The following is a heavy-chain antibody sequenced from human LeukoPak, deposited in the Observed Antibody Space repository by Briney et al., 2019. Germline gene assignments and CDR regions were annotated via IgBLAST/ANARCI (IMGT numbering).Heavy chain of an antibody. Sequence: SETLSLTCSVSGGSIGGYSWTWVRQPPGKRLEYIGYISYTGITYYNPSLMSRVTISVATSKNQFSLKLASVTAADTAVYYCARGPYYDSSGYYPVDAFDIWGQGTMVTVSS. CDR2: ISYTGIT. CDR3: ARGPYYDSSGYYPVDAFDI. J-gene: IGHJ3*02. CDR1: GGSIGGYS. D-gene: IGHD3-22*01. V-gene: IGHV4-59*01.